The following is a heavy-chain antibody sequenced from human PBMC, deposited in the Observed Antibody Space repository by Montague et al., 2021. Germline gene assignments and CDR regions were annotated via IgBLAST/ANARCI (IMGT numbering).Heavy chain of an antibody. CDR1: GFTFSSYA. J-gene: IGHJ5*02. CDR2: IRGSGGST. Sequence: SLRLSCAASGFTFSSYAMSWVRQAPGKGLEWVSAIRGSGGSTYYADSVKGRFTISRDNSKNTLYLQMNSLIAEDTAVYYCSKGGSTSRQVRRFDTWGQGTLVTVSS. D-gene: IGHD2-2*01. CDR3: SKGGSTSRQVRRFDT. V-gene: IGHV3-23*01.